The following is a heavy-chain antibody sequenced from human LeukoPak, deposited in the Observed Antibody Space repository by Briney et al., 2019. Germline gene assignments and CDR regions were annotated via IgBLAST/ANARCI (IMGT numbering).Heavy chain of an antibody. CDR3: ARSTGGPFGWFDP. Sequence: GESLKISCKAFGYSFTAYWIAWVRQMPGKGLEWMGIIYPGDSNTRYSPSFQGQVTISADKSISTAYLQWSSLKASDTAMYYCARSTGGPFGWFDPWGQGTLVTVSS. CDR2: IYPGDSNT. D-gene: IGHD1-14*01. V-gene: IGHV5-51*01. CDR1: GYSFTAYW. J-gene: IGHJ5*02.